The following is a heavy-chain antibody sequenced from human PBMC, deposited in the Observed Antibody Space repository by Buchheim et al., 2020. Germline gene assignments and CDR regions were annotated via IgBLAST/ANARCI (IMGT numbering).Heavy chain of an antibody. V-gene: IGHV4-34*01. CDR2: INHSGST. J-gene: IGHJ5*02. Sequence: QVQLQQWGAGLLKPSETLSLTCAVYGGSFSGYYWSWIRQPPGKGLEWIGEINHSGSTNYNPSLKSRVTISVDTSKNQFSLKLSSVTAADTAVYYCARERRLLTMVRGVISGCDPWGQGTL. CDR3: ARERRLLTMVRGVISGCDP. D-gene: IGHD3-10*01. CDR1: GGSFSGYY.